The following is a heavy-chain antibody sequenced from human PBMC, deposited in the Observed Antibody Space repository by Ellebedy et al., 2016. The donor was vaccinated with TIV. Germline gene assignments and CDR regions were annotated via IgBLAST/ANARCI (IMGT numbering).Heavy chain of an antibody. V-gene: IGHV1-69*04. J-gene: IGHJ2*01. CDR2: IIPILGIA. CDR1: GGTFSSYA. CDR3: ARGGWELLYEFDL. D-gene: IGHD1-26*01. Sequence: SVKVSCXASGGTFSSYAISWVRQAPGQGLEWMGRIIPILGIANYAQKFQGRVTITADKSTSTAYMELSSLRSEDTAVYYCARGGWELLYEFDLWGRGTLVTVSS.